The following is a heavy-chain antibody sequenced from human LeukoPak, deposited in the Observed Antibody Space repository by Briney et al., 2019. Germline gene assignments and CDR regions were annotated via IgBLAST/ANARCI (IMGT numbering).Heavy chain of an antibody. Sequence: SETLSLTCAVYGGSFSGYYWSWIRQPPGKGLEWIGEINHSGGTNYNPSLKSRVTISVDTSKNQFSLKLSSVTAADTAVYYCARELIVGATMAFDMWGQGTRVTVSS. CDR1: GGSFSGYY. J-gene: IGHJ3*02. V-gene: IGHV4-34*01. CDR2: INHSGGT. CDR3: ARELIVGATMAFDM. D-gene: IGHD1-26*01.